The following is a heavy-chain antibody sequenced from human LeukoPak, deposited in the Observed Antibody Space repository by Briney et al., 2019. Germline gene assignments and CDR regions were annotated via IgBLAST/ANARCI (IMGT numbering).Heavy chain of an antibody. V-gene: IGHV1-69*04. Sequence: SVKVSCKASGGTFSSDAISWGRQAPGQGLEWMGRIIPILGIANYAQKFQGRVTITADKPTSTAYMQLSSLRSEDTAVYYCAREGPLHLATGYWYFDLWGRGTLVTVSS. J-gene: IGHJ2*01. CDR3: AREGPLHLATGYWYFDL. D-gene: IGHD3-16*01. CDR2: IIPILGIA. CDR1: GGTFSSDA.